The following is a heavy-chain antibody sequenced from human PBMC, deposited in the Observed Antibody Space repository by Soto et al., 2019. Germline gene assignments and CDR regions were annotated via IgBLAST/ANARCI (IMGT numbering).Heavy chain of an antibody. CDR3: AKSRLPASVYGIDV. CDR1: GFTFSSYG. Sequence: QVQLVESGGGVVQPGRSLRLSCAASGFTFSSYGMHWVRQAAGKGLEWVAVMSYDGSHKYYADSVKGRFTISRDNSKNTVYLQMNSLRAGDTAVFYCAKSRLPASVYGIDVWGQGTTVTVSS. D-gene: IGHD2-2*01. CDR2: MSYDGSHK. V-gene: IGHV3-30*18. J-gene: IGHJ6*02.